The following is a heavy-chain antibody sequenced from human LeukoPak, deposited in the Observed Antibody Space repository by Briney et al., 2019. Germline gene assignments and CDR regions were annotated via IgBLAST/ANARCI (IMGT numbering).Heavy chain of an antibody. CDR2: IYANNGNK. CDR1: GYSFSVSG. CDR3: AGGGEAIMITFGEGTYFDY. D-gene: IGHD3-16*01. V-gene: IGHV1-18*01. J-gene: IGHJ4*02. Sequence: ASVWVSCMPSGYSFSVSGTCWVSDGPRPGLESMWWIYANNGNKNYAQKLQSRVTMTTDTSTSTAYMELRSLRSDETAVYYCAGGGEAIMITFGEGTYFDYWGQGTLVTVSS.